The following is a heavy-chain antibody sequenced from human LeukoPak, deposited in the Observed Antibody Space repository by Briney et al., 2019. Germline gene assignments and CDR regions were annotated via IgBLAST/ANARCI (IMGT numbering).Heavy chain of an antibody. CDR1: GGSISSYY. D-gene: IGHD1-1*01. V-gene: IGHV4-59*01. J-gene: IGHJ4*02. Sequence: PSETLSLTCTVSGGSISSYYWSWIRQPPGKGLEWIGYIYYSGSTNYNPSLKSRVTISVDTSKNQFSLKLSSVTAADTAVYYCARDGRTGTPHFDFWGQGTLVTVSS. CDR2: IYYSGST. CDR3: ARDGRTGTPHFDF.